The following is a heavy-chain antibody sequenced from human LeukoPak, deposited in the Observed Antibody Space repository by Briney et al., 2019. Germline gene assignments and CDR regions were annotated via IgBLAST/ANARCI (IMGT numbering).Heavy chain of an antibody. D-gene: IGHD6-13*01. CDR2: ISWNSGSI. V-gene: IGHV3-9*03. CDR3: AKDVAARESYAFDI. CDR1: GFTFDDYA. Sequence: GGSLRLSCAASGFTFDDYAMHWVRQAPGKGLEWVSGISWNSGSIGYADSVKGRFTISRDNAKNSLYLQMSSLRAEDMALYYCAKDVAARESYAFDIWGQGTMVTVSS. J-gene: IGHJ3*02.